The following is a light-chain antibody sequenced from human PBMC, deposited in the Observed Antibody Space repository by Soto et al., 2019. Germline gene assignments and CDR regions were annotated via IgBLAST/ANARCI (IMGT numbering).Light chain of an antibody. Sequence: EIVLTQSPATLSLSPGERAILSCRASQSVNSYLAWYQQKPGQPPRLLIYAISNRPTAIPARFIGSGSGTDFTLIINSLELGDFAVYCCQQRCFWPTFGTGTKVLIK. CDR1: QSVNSY. J-gene: IGKJ3*01. CDR2: AIS. V-gene: IGKV3-11*01. CDR3: QQRCFWPT.